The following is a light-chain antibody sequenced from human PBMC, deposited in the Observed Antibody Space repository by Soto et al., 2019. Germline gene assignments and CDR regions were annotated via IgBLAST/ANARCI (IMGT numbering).Light chain of an antibody. CDR1: QRISNK. J-gene: IGKJ4*01. CDR2: GAS. V-gene: IGKV3-15*01. Sequence: EIVMTQSPATLSVSPGEAATLSCRASQRISNKLAWYQQKPGQAPRLLIYGASTRATGVPARFSGSGSGTEFTLTISSLQSEDFAVYYCHQYYDWPPLTFGGGTKVEI. CDR3: HQYYDWPPLT.